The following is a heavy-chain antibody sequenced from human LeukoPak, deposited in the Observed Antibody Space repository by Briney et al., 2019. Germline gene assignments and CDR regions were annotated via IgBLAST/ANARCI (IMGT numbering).Heavy chain of an antibody. V-gene: IGHV1-46*01. CDR1: GYPLTIYY. Sequence: GASVKVSCKASGYPLTIYYMHWVRQAPGQGLEWVGIINPSGGTTNYAQKFQDRVTMTRDTSTSTVYMELSSLRSEDTAVYYCARESMIARERKFDCWGQGTLVTVSS. CDR2: INPSGGTT. J-gene: IGHJ4*02. CDR3: ARESMIARERKFDC. D-gene: IGHD3-22*01.